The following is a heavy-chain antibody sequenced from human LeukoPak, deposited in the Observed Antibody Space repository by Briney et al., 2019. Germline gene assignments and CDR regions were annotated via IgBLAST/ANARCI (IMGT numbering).Heavy chain of an antibody. Sequence: SQTLSLTCTVSRGSISSGNYYWSWIRQPAEKGLEWIGRIYSNGTTNHNPSLKSRATISVDTSKNHFSLKLSSVTAADTAVYYCARGRGRDVSFYYGMDVWGQGTTVTVSS. V-gene: IGHV4-61*02. CDR1: RGSISSGNYY. D-gene: IGHD3-10*01. CDR2: IYSNGTT. CDR3: ARGRGRDVSFYYGMDV. J-gene: IGHJ6*02.